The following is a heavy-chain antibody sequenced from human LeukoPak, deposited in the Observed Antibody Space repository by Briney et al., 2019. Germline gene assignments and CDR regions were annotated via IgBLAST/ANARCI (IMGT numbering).Heavy chain of an antibody. J-gene: IGHJ2*01. D-gene: IGHD6-13*01. Sequence: KPSQTLSLTCTVSGGSISSGGYYWSWIRQPPGKGLEWIGYIYHSGSTYYNPSLKSRVTISVDRSKNQFSLKLSSVTAADTAVYYCASGIAAAGKGYFDLWGRGTLVTVSS. CDR2: IYHSGST. CDR3: ASGIAAAGKGYFDL. V-gene: IGHV4-30-2*01. CDR1: GGSISSGGYY.